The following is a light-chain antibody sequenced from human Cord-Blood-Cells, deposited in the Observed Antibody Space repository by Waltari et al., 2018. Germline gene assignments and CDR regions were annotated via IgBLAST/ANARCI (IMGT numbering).Light chain of an antibody. CDR3: QQYYSTPWT. CDR1: QRVSYSSNNKNY. V-gene: IGKV4-1*01. J-gene: IGKJ1*01. CDR2: WAS. Sequence: DIVMTQSPDSLAVSLGERATINCKSSQRVSYSSNNKNYLAWYQQKPGQPPKLLIYWASTRESGVPDRFSGSGSGTDFTLTISSLQAEDVAVYYCQQYYSTPWTFGQGTKVEIK.